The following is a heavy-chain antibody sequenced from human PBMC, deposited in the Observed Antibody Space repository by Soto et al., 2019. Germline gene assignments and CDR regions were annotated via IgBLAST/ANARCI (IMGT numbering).Heavy chain of an antibody. CDR2: TYYRSKYYT. D-gene: IGHD3-3*01. CDR1: GDTVSSSSAA. CDR3: ARVFHDFWSGFPYGMDV. J-gene: IGHJ6*02. V-gene: IGHV6-1*01. Sequence: TLSLTCAISGDTVSSSSAAWHWIRQSPSRGLEWLGRTYYRSKYYTDYAVSVKSRITINADTSRNQFSLQLNSVTPEDTAVYYCARVFHDFWSGFPYGMDVWGQGTTVTVSS.